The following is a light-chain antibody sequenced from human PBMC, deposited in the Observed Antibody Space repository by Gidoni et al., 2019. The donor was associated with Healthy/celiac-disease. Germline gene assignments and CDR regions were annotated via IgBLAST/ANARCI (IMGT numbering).Light chain of an antibody. V-gene: IGKV1-39*01. CDR2: AAS. J-gene: IGKJ2*01. Sequence: DIQMTQSPSSLSASVGDRVTITCRASQSISSYLNWYQQKPGKAPKRLIYAASSLQSGVPSRFSGSGSGTDFTLTISSLQPEYFATYYCQQSYSTPYTFGQGTRLEIK. CDR1: QSISSY. CDR3: QQSYSTPYT.